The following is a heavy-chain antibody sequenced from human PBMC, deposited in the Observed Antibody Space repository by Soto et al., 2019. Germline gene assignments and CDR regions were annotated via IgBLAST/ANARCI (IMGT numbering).Heavy chain of an antibody. CDR3: AKFTSNQNYGEFDY. CDR2: ISYDGINK. V-gene: IGHV3-30*18. J-gene: IGHJ4*02. Sequence: GGSLRLSCAASGFTFSSYCMHWVRQAPCKGLEWVAVISYDGINKYYADSVKGRFTISRDNSKNTLYLQMNSLRAEDTAVYYCAKFTSNQNYGEFDYWGQGTLVTVCS. CDR1: GFTFSSYC. D-gene: IGHD4-17*01.